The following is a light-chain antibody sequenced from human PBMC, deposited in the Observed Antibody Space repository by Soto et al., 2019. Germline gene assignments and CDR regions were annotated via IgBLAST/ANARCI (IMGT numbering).Light chain of an antibody. J-gene: IGLJ3*02. CDR2: EVS. Sequence: QSALTQPASVSGSPGQSITISCTGTSSDVGGYNFVSWYQHHPGKAPKLMIFEVSNRPSGVSNRFSASKSGNTASLTISGLQPEDEADYYCSSYTSSSTLLVFGGGTKVTVL. V-gene: IGLV2-14*01. CDR1: SSDVGGYNF. CDR3: SSYTSSSTLLV.